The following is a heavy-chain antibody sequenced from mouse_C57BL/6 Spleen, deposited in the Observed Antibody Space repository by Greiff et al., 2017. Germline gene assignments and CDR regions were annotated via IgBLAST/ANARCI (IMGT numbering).Heavy chain of an antibody. J-gene: IGHJ3*01. CDR1: GFTFSSYP. V-gene: IGHV5-9*01. CDR3: ARLGREFAY. Sequence: DVKLVESGGGLVKPGGSLKLSCAASGFTFSSYPMSWVRQTPEKRLEWVATLSGGGGNTYYPDSVKGRFTISRDNAKNTLYLQMSSLRSEDTALYYCARLGREFAYWGQGTLVTVSA. D-gene: IGHD4-1*01. CDR2: LSGGGGNT.